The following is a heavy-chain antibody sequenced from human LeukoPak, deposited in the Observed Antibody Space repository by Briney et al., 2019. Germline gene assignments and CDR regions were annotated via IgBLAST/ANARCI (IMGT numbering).Heavy chain of an antibody. CDR3: AELGITMIGGV. D-gene: IGHD3-10*02. V-gene: IGHV3-20*04. CDR2: INWNGGST. CDR1: GFTFSSYW. Sequence: GGSLRLSCAASGFTFSSYWMSWVRQAPGKGLEWVSGINWNGGSTGYADSVKGRFTISRDNAKNSLYLQMNSLRAEDTAVYYCAELGITMIGGVWGKGTTVTISS. J-gene: IGHJ6*04.